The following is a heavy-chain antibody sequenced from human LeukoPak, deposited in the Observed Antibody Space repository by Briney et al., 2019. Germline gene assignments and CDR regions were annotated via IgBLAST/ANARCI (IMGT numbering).Heavy chain of an antibody. V-gene: IGHV4-4*02. CDR1: GDSISSSHW. CDR2: IYHSGST. CDR3: ARWAVTTTLWSTYWYFDL. Sequence: KPSETLSLTCAVSGDSISSSHWWTWVRQPPGKGLEWIGEIYHSGSTNYNPSLKSRVTISLDKSKNHFSLKLSSVTAADTAVYYCARWAVTTTLWSTYWYFDLWGRGTLVTVSS. D-gene: IGHD4-11*01. J-gene: IGHJ2*01.